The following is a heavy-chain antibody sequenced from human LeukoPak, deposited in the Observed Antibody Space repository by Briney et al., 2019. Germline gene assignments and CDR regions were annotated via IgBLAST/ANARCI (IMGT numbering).Heavy chain of an antibody. CDR1: GYTFSDSS. CDR3: VRLRRNNDRSGYYYYYDY. CDR2: ISVRSNYR. Sequence: PGGSLRLSCAASGYTFSDSSVNWVRQAPGKGLEWVSSISVRSNYRYNADSVRGRFTISRDDARDSLFLQMNSLRAEDTAVYFCVRLRRNNDRSGYYYYYDYWGQGTLVTVSS. D-gene: IGHD3-22*01. V-gene: IGHV3-21*01. J-gene: IGHJ4*02.